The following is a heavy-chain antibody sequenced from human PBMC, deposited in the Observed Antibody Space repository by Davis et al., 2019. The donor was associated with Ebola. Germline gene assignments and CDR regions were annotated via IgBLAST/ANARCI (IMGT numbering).Heavy chain of an antibody. V-gene: IGHV3-7*03. D-gene: IGHD1-26*01. Sequence: GGSLRLSCDASGFDFSSSWMTWVRLAPGKGLEWVADISQDQRQKDYVDSVKGRFTISRDNAKNTLYLQMNGLRVEDTAIYYCAKDTSNIWFDIWGQGTMVTVSS. CDR2: ISQDQRQK. J-gene: IGHJ3*02. CDR1: GFDFSSSW. CDR3: AKDTSNIWFDI.